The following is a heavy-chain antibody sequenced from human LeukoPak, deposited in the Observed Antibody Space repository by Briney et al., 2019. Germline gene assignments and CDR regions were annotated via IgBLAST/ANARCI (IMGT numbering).Heavy chain of an antibody. J-gene: IGHJ4*02. V-gene: IGHV3-23*01. Sequence: GGSLRLSCAASGFTFSSYAMNWVRQAPGKGLEWVSAISGSGGSTYYADSVKGRFTISRDNSKNTLYLQMNSLRAEDTAVYYCANGRVPTYYYDSSGYEMDYWGQGTLVTVSS. CDR2: ISGSGGST. CDR3: ANGRVPTYYYDSSGYEMDY. CDR1: GFTFSSYA. D-gene: IGHD3-22*01.